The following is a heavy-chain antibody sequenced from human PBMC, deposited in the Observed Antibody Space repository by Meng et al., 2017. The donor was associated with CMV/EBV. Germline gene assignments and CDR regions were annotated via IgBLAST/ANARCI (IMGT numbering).Heavy chain of an antibody. Sequence: GESLKISCAASGFIFSNYGMTWVRQGPGKRLEWVSAISGSGDGTHFAESVKGRFTISRDNTQNTLYLQMNSLRAEDTAVYYCATTASSGYYYYFNYWGQGTLVTVSS. V-gene: IGHV3-23*01. D-gene: IGHD3-22*01. CDR1: GFIFSNYG. J-gene: IGHJ4*02. CDR3: ATTASSGYYYYFNY. CDR2: ISGSGDGT.